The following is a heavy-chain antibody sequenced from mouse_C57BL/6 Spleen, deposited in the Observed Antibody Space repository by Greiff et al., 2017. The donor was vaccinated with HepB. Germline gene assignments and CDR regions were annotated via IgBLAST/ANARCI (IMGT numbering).Heavy chain of an antibody. CDR1: GYTFTDYE. J-gene: IGHJ1*03. Sequence: QVQLKQSGAELVRPGASVTLSCKASGYTFTDYEMHWVKQTPVHGLEWIGAIDPETGGTAYNQKFKGKAILTADKSSSTAYMELRSLTSEDSAVYYCTRVYDGYYRWYFDVWGTGTTVTVSS. CDR3: TRVYDGYYRWYFDV. CDR2: IDPETGGT. V-gene: IGHV1-15*01. D-gene: IGHD2-3*01.